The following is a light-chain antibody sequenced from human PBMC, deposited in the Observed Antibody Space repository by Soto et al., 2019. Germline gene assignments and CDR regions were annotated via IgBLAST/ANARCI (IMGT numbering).Light chain of an antibody. CDR1: QTFSSFF. J-gene: IGKJ1*01. Sequence: EIVLTQSPDTLSLSPGETATLSCRASQTFSSFFLAWYQQNPGQAPRLLIYSASSRAAGVPDRFSGSGSGTDFTLTISRLEPADSAVYYCQQYGRSPPWTFGQGTKVELK. V-gene: IGKV3-20*01. CDR2: SAS. CDR3: QQYGRSPPWT.